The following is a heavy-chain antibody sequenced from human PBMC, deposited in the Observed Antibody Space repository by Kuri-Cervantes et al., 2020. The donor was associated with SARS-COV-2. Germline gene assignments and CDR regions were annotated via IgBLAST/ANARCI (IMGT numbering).Heavy chain of an antibody. Sequence: LSLTCAASGFTFTDYWMSWVRQAPGKGLEWVGNVRPDGNSKGYVDAVKGRFTISRDNAKNSLYLQVDNLSAEDTAVYYCARDDRAGHFDVWGQGTMVTVSS. D-gene: IGHD3-10*01. CDR3: ARDDRAGHFDV. V-gene: IGHV3-7*03. CDR2: VRPDGNSK. J-gene: IGHJ3*01. CDR1: GFTFTDYW.